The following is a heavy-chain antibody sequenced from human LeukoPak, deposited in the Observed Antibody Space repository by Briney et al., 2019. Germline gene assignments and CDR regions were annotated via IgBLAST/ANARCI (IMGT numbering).Heavy chain of an antibody. J-gene: IGHJ6*03. V-gene: IGHV3-53*01. D-gene: IGHD6-19*01. CDR3: ARAQWRTYSYYYMDV. CDR1: GFPVSFNN. CDR2: IYSGGST. Sequence: GSLRLSCAASGFPVSFNNMSWARQAPGKGLEWISVIYSGGSTYYADSVKGRFTISRDDSKNTLYLQMNSLRAEDTAIYYCARAQWRTYSYYYMDVWGKGTTVTVSS.